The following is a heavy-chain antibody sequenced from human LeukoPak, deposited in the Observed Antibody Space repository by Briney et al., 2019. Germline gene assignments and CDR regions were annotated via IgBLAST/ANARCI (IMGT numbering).Heavy chain of an antibody. CDR3: ARGATVTTPDAFDI. Sequence: GGSLRLSCAASGFTFSRLAMTWVRQAPGKGLEWVSTISASGPYYADAVRGRFTISRDNSRNTLSLQMNSLRAEDTAVYYCARGATVTTPDAFDIWGQGTMVTVSS. J-gene: IGHJ3*02. V-gene: IGHV3-23*01. CDR2: ISASGP. CDR1: GFTFSRLA. D-gene: IGHD4-17*01.